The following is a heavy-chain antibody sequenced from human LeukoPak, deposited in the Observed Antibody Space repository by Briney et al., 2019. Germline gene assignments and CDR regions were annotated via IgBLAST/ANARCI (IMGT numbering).Heavy chain of an antibody. CDR1: GGTFSGYA. CDR3: ASPQHMRVVRGVNYYMDV. J-gene: IGHJ6*03. V-gene: IGHV1-69*05. D-gene: IGHD3-10*01. CDR2: IIPIFGTA. Sequence: SVKVSCKASGGTFSGYAISWVRQAPGQGLEWMGGIIPIFGTANYAQKFQGRVTITTDESTSTAYMELSSLRSEDTAVYYCASPQHMRVVRGVNYYMDVWGKGTTVTVSS.